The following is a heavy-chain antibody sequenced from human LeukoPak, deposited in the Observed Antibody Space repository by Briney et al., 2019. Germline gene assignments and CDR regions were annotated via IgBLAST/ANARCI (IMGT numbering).Heavy chain of an antibody. CDR2: IYYSGST. Sequence: SETLSLTCTVSGGSISSYYWSWIRQPPGKGLEWIGYIYYSGSTNYNPSLKSRVTISVDTSKNQLSLKLSSVTAADTAVYYCARGDFWSGYYLFDYWGQGTLVTVSS. CDR1: GGSISSYY. D-gene: IGHD3-3*01. CDR3: ARGDFWSGYYLFDY. V-gene: IGHV4-59*01. J-gene: IGHJ4*02.